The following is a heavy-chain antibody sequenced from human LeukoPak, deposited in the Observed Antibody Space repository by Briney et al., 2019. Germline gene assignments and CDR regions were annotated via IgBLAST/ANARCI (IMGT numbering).Heavy chain of an antibody. Sequence: GASVKVSCKASGGTFSSYAISWVRQAPGHGLEWMGRIIPILGIANYAQKFQGRVTITADKSTSTAYMELSSLRSEDTAVYYCAEGEYQLLFNYWGQGTLVTVSS. V-gene: IGHV1-69*04. CDR1: GGTFSSYA. CDR2: IIPILGIA. D-gene: IGHD2-2*01. J-gene: IGHJ4*02. CDR3: AEGEYQLLFNY.